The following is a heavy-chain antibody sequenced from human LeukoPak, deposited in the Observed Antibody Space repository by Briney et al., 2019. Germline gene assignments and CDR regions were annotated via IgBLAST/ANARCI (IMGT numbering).Heavy chain of an antibody. CDR2: ISSSSSYT. Sequence: GGSLRPSCAASGFTFSDYYMSWLRQAPGKGLEWVSYISSSSSYTNYADSVKGRFTISRDNAKNSLYLQMNSLRAEDTAVYYCARKAIRRYVDYWGQGTLVTVSS. J-gene: IGHJ4*02. CDR1: GFTFSDYY. D-gene: IGHD2-2*01. V-gene: IGHV3-11*06. CDR3: ARKAIRRYVDY.